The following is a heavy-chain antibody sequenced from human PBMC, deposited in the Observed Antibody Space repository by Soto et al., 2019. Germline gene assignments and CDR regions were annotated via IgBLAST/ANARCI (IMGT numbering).Heavy chain of an antibody. J-gene: IGHJ4*02. D-gene: IGHD3-22*01. CDR3: ARGPDRSGFYLFDY. V-gene: IGHV1-69*01. CDR1: GGTFSNHA. Sequence: QVQLVQSGAEVRTPGSSVKVSCKASGGTFSNHAISWVRQAPGQGPEWMGGIIPLSGTTNYAQKFQGRVTITADEAMTTAYMELSSLRYEDTAVYYCARGPDRSGFYLFDYWGQGTLVTVSS. CDR2: IIPLSGTT.